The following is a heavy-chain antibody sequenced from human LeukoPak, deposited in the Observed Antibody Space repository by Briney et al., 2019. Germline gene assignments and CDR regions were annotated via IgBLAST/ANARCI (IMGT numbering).Heavy chain of an antibody. J-gene: IGHJ4*02. CDR1: GHSFTSYW. D-gene: IGHD3-22*01. CDR2: IYPGDSDT. V-gene: IGHV5-51*01. Sequence: GESLKISCKGSGHSFTSYWIGWVRQMPGKGLEWMGIIYPGDSDTRYSPSFQGQVTISADKSISTAYLQWSSLKASDTAMYYCARFVGHYYDSSGYYFYYWGQGTLVTVSS. CDR3: ARFVGHYYDSSGYYFYY.